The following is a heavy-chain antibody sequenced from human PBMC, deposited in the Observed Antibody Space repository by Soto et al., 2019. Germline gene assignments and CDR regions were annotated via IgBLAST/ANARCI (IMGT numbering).Heavy chain of an antibody. CDR2: IYSGGST. J-gene: IGHJ6*02. V-gene: IGHV3-53*01. CDR1: AFTFNSDG. D-gene: IGHD3-3*01. CDR3: ARDSGFVDFWSGYYYYYGMDV. Sequence: GGSLRLSCTVSAFTFNSDGMSWVRQAPGKGLEWVSVIYSGGSTYYADSVKGRFTISRDNSKNTLYLQMNSLRAEDTAVYYCARDSGFVDFWSGYYYYYGMDVWGQGTTVTVSS.